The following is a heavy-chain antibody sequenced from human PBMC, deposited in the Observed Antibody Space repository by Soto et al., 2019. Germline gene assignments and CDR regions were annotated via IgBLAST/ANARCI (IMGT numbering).Heavy chain of an antibody. CDR3: ARAAAWELPSLDY. J-gene: IGHJ4*02. CDR2: IYHSGST. V-gene: IGHV4-4*02. Sequence: SXTLSLTCAVSGGSISSSNWWSWVRQPPGKGLEWIGEIYHSGSTNYNPSLKSRVTISVDKSKNQFSLKLSSVTAADTAVYYCARAAAWELPSLDYWGQGTLVTVSS. CDR1: GGSISSSNW. D-gene: IGHD1-26*01.